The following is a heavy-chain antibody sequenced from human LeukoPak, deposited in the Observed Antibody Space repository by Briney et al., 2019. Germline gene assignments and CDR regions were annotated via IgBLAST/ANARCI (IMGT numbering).Heavy chain of an antibody. CDR1: GGSISSSSYY. CDR3: AREYYDFWSGYFDY. J-gene: IGHJ4*02. CDR2: INSDGSST. Sequence: ETLSLTCTVSGGSISSSSYYWGWIRQPPGKGLVWVSRINSDGSSTSYADSVKGRFTISRDNAKNTLYLQMNSLRAEDTAVYYCAREYYDFWSGYFDYWGQGTLVTVSS. D-gene: IGHD3-3*01. V-gene: IGHV3-74*01.